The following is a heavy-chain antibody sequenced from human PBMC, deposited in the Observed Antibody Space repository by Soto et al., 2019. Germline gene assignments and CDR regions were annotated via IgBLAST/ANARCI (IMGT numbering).Heavy chain of an antibody. V-gene: IGHV3-23*01. CDR2: ISGSGGST. CDR3: AKPNLYCSSTSCYHY. CDR1: GFTFSNYA. D-gene: IGHD2-2*01. Sequence: GGSLRLSCAASGFTFSNYAMSWVRQAPGKGLEWVSAISGSGGSTYYADSVKGRFTISRDNSKNTLYLQMNSLRAEDTAVYYCAKPNLYCSSTSCYHYWGHGTLVTVSS. J-gene: IGHJ4*01.